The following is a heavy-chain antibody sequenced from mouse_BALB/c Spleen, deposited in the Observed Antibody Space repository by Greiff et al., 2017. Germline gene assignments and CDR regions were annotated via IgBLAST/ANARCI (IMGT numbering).Heavy chain of an antibody. CDR3: ARDGNYRHAMDY. J-gene: IGHJ4*01. Sequence: VHLVESAAELARPGASVKMSCKASGYTFTSYTMHWVKQRPGQGLEWIGYINPSSGYTEYNQKFKDKTTLTADKSSSTAYMQLSSLTSEDSAVYYCARDGNYRHAMDYWGQGTSVTVSS. V-gene: IGHV1-4*02. CDR1: GYTFTSYT. CDR2: INPSSGYT. D-gene: IGHD2-1*01.